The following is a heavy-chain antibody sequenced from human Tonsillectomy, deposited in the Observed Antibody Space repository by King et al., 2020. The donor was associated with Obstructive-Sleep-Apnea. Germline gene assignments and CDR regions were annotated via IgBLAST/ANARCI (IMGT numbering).Heavy chain of an antibody. Sequence: ESGGGLVQPGGSLRLSCAASGFTIENYTMRWVRQAPGRGLAWVSAIRYSGEGTYYADSVKGRFRISTDTSKNMVFLQMNRLTVEDTAIYYCAKGEDRRGFNYGYGTETWGQGTLVSVSS. CDR3: AKGEDRRGFNYGYGTET. J-gene: IGHJ5*02. CDR2: IRYSGEGT. V-gene: IGHV3-23*01. D-gene: IGHD5-18*01. CDR1: GFTIENYT.